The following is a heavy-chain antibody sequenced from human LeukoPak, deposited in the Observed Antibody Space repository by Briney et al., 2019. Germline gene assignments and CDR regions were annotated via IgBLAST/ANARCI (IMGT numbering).Heavy chain of an antibody. CDR2: ISSSSTI. D-gene: IGHD2/OR15-2a*01. J-gene: IGHJ5*02. CDR3: ARATWANWFDP. Sequence: GGSLRLSCAASGFTFSSYSMNWVRQAPGKGLEWVSYISSSSTIYYADSVKGRFTISRDNAKNSLYLQMNSLRAEDTAVYYCARATWANWFDPWGQGTLVTVSS. CDR1: GFTFSSYS. V-gene: IGHV3-48*01.